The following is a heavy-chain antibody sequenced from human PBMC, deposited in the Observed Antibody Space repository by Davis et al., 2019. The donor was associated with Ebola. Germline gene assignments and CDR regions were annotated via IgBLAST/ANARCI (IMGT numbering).Heavy chain of an antibody. D-gene: IGHD6-6*01. V-gene: IGHV3-30-3*01. J-gene: IGHJ4*02. CDR2: ISYDGSNK. CDR1: GFTFSSYW. Sequence: GESLKISCAASGFTFSSYWMSWVRQAPGKGLEWVAVISYDGSNKYYADSVKGRFTISRDNSKNTLYLQMNSLRAEDTAVYYCARVAAARPGYWGQGTLVTVSS. CDR3: ARVAAARPGY.